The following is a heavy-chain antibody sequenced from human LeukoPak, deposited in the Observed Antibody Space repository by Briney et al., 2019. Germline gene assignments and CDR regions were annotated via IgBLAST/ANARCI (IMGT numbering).Heavy chain of an antibody. J-gene: IGHJ4*02. D-gene: IGHD3-22*01. CDR1: GFXFSSYW. CDR2: IKQDGSEK. Sequence: GGSLRLSCAASGFXFSSYWISWVRQAPGKGLEWVANIKQDGSEKYYVDSVKGRFTISRDNAKNSLYLQMNSLRAEDTAVYSCARNYYDSTGYWNYYFDYWGQGTLVTVSS. V-gene: IGHV3-7*04. CDR3: ARNYYDSTGYWNYYFDY.